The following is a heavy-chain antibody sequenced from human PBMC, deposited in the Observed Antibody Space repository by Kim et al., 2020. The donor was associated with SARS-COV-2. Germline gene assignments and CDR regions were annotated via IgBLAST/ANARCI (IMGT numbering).Heavy chain of an antibody. CDR2: YK. Sequence: YKNHADSVKGRLTIPRDNAKDSLYLQKNSLGAEDTAVYYWARGEGDYFDYWGQGTLVTVSS. D-gene: IGHD3-16*01. V-gene: IGHV3-11*06. J-gene: IGHJ4*02. CDR3: ARGEGDYFDY.